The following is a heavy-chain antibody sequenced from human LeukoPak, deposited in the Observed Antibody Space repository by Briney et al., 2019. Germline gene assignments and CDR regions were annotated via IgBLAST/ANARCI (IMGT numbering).Heavy chain of an antibody. CDR3: ARGRRNIVVETAVDY. J-gene: IGHJ4*02. V-gene: IGHV3-30-3*01. Sequence: GGSLRLSCAASGFTFSSYAMHWVRQAPGKGLEWVAVISYDGSNKYYADSVKGRFTISRDNSKNTLYLQMNSLRAEDTAVYYCARGRRNIVVETAVDYWGQGTLVTVSS. D-gene: IGHD2-21*02. CDR2: ISYDGSNK. CDR1: GFTFSSYA.